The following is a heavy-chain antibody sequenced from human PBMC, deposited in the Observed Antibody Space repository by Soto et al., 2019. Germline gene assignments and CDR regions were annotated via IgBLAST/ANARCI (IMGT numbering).Heavy chain of an antibody. D-gene: IGHD6-13*01. CDR2: IYYSGST. Sequence: SETLSLTCTVSGGSISSYYWSWIRQPPGKGLEWIGYIYYSGSTNYNPSLKSRVTISVDTSKNQFSLKLSSVTAADTAVYYCATRYSSSPDYYYYYMDVWGKGTTVTVSS. CDR3: ATRYSSSPDYYYYYMDV. J-gene: IGHJ6*03. CDR1: GGSISSYY. V-gene: IGHV4-59*08.